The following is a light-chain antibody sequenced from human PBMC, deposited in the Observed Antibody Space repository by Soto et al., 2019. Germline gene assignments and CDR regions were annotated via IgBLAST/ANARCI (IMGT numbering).Light chain of an antibody. J-gene: IGLJ3*02. CDR2: KNN. CDR1: SSNIGSTT. Sequence: QSVLTQPPSASATPGQRVTISCSGSSSNIGSTTVNWYQQLPGTAPKLLIYKNNQRPSGVPDRFSGSKSGTSASLAISGLQSEDEADYYCAAWDDSLNGRVFGGGTKLTVL. V-gene: IGLV1-44*01. CDR3: AAWDDSLNGRV.